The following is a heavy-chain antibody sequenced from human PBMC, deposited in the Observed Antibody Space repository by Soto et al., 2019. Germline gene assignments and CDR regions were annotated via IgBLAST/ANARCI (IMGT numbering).Heavy chain of an antibody. CDR3: AKDKVPVVVTAPFDY. V-gene: IGHV3-30*18. CDR1: GFTFSRYG. Sequence: QVQLVESGGGVVQPGRSLRLSCAASGFTFSRYGMLWFRQAPGKGPEWVAVISYDGRNKYYADSVKGRFTISRDNSKNTLYLQMNSLRAEDTAVYYCAKDKVPVVVTAPFDYWGQGTLVTVSS. J-gene: IGHJ4*02. CDR2: ISYDGRNK. D-gene: IGHD2-21*02.